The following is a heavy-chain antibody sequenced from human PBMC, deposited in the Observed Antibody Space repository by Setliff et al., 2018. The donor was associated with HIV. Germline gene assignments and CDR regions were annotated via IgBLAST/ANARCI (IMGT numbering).Heavy chain of an antibody. D-gene: IGHD6-13*01. CDR2: IGTYNGDA. J-gene: IGHJ4*02. CDR3: ARRGRHAAPGITYYLDY. V-gene: IGHV1-18*01. CDR1: GYTFTSSG. Sequence: ASVKVSCKASGYTFTSSGITWVRQAPGQGLEWMGWIGTYNGDANYAQKFEGRVTMTTDTSTNTAYMELRSLRSDDTAVYYCARRGRHAAPGITYYLDYWGQGTLVTVSS.